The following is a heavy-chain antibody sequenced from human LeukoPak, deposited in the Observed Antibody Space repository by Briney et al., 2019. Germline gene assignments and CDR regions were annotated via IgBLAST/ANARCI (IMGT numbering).Heavy chain of an antibody. V-gene: IGHV3-48*01. CDR1: GFTFSSYS. D-gene: IGHD3-3*01. CDR3: AREGYYDFWSDHHYFDY. J-gene: IGHJ4*02. Sequence: GGSLRLSCAASGFTFSSYSMNWVRQAPGKGLEWVSYISSSSSTIYYADSVKGRFTISRDNAKNSLYLQMSSLRAEDTAVYYCAREGYYDFWSDHHYFDYWGQGTLVTVSS. CDR2: ISSSSSTI.